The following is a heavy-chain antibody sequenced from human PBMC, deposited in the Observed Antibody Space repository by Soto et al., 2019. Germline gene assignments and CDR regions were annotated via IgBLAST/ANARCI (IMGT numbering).Heavy chain of an antibody. CDR3: ARLTEVGGSGWGDYYYGMDV. D-gene: IGHD6-19*01. CDR1: GYSFTSYW. V-gene: IGHV5-10-1*01. CDR2: IDPSDSYT. Sequence: LGESLKISCKGSGYSFTSYWISWVRQMPGKGLEWMGRIDPSDSYTNYSPSFQGHVTISADKSISTAYLQWSSLKASDTAMYYCARLTEVGGSGWGDYYYGMDVWGQGTTVTVSS. J-gene: IGHJ6*02.